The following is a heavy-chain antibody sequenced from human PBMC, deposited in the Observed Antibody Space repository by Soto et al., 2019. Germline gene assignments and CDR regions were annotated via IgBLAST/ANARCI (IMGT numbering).Heavy chain of an antibody. CDR2: INAGNGNT. CDR1: GYTFTSYA. Sequence: QVQLVQSGAEEKKPGASVKVSCKASGYTFTSYAMHWVRQAPGQRLEWMGWINAGNGNTKYSQKFQGRVTITRDTSASTAFMELSSLRSEDTAVYYCARVGGWFFPDYWGQGTLVTVSS. V-gene: IGHV1-3*05. CDR3: ARVGGWFFPDY. D-gene: IGHD2-15*01. J-gene: IGHJ4*02.